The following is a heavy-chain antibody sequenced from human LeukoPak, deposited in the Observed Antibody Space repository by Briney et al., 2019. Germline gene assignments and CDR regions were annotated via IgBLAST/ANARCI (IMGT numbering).Heavy chain of an antibody. V-gene: IGHV3-7*01. J-gene: IGHJ4*02. CDR2: IKLDGSEK. Sequence: GGSLRLSCAASGFTFSSYWMSWVRQAPGKGLEWVANIKLDGSEKYYVDSVKGRFTISRDNAKNSLYLQMNSLRAEDTAVYYCARDSGETYYDILTGYQYWGQGTLVTVSS. D-gene: IGHD3-9*01. CDR1: GFTFSSYW. CDR3: ARDSGETYYDILTGYQY.